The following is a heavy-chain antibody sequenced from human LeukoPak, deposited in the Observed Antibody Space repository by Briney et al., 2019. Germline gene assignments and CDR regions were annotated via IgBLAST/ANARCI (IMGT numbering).Heavy chain of an antibody. CDR3: ASSYVRAAGNPPYYFDY. CDR1: GFTFSSYS. CDR2: IKQDGSEK. Sequence: GGSLRLSCAASGFTFSSYSMNWVRQAPGKGLEWVANIKQDGSEKYYVDSVKGRLTISRDNAKNSLYLQMNSLRAEDTAVYYCASSYVRAAGNPPYYFDYWGQGTLVTVSS. V-gene: IGHV3-7*01. D-gene: IGHD6-13*01. J-gene: IGHJ4*02.